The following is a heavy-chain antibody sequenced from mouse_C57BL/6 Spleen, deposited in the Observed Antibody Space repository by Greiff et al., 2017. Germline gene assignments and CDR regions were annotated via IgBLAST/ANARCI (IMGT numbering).Heavy chain of an antibody. Sequence: EVKLVESGGDLVKPGGSLKLSCAASGFTFSSYGMSWVRQTPDKRLEWVATISSGGSYTYYPDSVKGRFTISRDNAKNTLYLQMSSLKSEDTAMYYCARRAVGGAMDYWGQGTSVTVSS. J-gene: IGHJ4*01. CDR2: ISSGGSYT. D-gene: IGHD1-1*01. CDR3: ARRAVGGAMDY. CDR1: GFTFSSYG. V-gene: IGHV5-6*02.